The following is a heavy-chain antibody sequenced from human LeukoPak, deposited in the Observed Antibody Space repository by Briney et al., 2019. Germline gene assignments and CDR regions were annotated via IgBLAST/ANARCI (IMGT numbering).Heavy chain of an antibody. CDR3: ARKDQSAFDP. V-gene: IGHV4-31*03. D-gene: IGHD2-15*01. CDR2: IYYSGST. Sequence: SQTLSLTCTVSGGSISSGGYYWSWIRQHPGKGLEWIGYIYYSGSTHYNPSLKSRVTISVDTSKNQFSLKLSSVTAADTAVYYCARKDQSAFDPWGQGTLVTVSS. J-gene: IGHJ5*02. CDR1: GGSISSGGYY.